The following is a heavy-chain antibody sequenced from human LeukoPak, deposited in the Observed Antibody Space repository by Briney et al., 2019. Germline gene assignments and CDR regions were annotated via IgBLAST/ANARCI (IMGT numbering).Heavy chain of an antibody. CDR1: GVSFNAYY. CDR2: VSHGGYI. V-gene: IGHV4-34*01. CDR3: ARIRCGHTGDICYNH. Sequence: AETLSLTCTVSGVSFNAYYWSWIRQSPGKGLEWIGEVSHGGYIKYNPSLKSRVTISVDTSESQLSLRLSSVTAADTAMYYCARIRCGHTGDICYNHWAQGTLVTVSS. J-gene: IGHJ5*02. D-gene: IGHD2-8*02.